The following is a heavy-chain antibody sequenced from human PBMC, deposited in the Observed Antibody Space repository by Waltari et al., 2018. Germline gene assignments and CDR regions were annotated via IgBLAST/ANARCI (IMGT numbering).Heavy chain of an antibody. CDR2: IYYSGST. V-gene: IGHV4-59*01. CDR3: ATTYDSSGYYPYYFDY. D-gene: IGHD3-22*01. Sequence: QVQLQESGPGLVKPSETLSLTCTVSGGSISSYYRSWIRQPPGKGLEWIGYIYYSGSTNYNPSLKSRVTISVDTSKNQFSLKLSSVTAADTAVYYCATTYDSSGYYPYYFDYWGQGTLVTVSS. CDR1: GGSISSYY. J-gene: IGHJ4*02.